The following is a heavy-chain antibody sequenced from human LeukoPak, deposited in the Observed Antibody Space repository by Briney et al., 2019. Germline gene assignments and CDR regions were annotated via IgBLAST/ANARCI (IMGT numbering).Heavy chain of an antibody. CDR2: ISDSGGRT. Sequence: GGSLRLSCAVSGITLSNYGMSWVRQAPGKGLEWVAGISDSGGRTNYAGSVKGRFTISRDNPKNTLYLQMNSLRAEDTAVYFCAKRGVVIRVILVGFHKEAYYFDSWGQGALVTVSS. V-gene: IGHV3-23*01. J-gene: IGHJ4*02. CDR3: AKRGVVIRVILVGFHKEAYYFDS. CDR1: GITLSNYG. D-gene: IGHD3-22*01.